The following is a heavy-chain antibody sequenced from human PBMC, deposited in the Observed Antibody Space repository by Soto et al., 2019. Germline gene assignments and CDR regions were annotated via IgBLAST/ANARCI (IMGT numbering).Heavy chain of an antibody. CDR1: GYSFTSYW. Sequence: PGESLKISCKGSGYSFTSYWIAWVRQMPGKGLELMGIIYPGDSDTRYSPSFQGQVTISADKSIITAYLQWSSLKASDTAMYYCATHRYSVSPSLYXWGQGTLVTVSX. V-gene: IGHV5-51*01. CDR2: IYPGDSDT. J-gene: IGHJ4*02. D-gene: IGHD1-26*01. CDR3: ATHRYSVSPSLYX.